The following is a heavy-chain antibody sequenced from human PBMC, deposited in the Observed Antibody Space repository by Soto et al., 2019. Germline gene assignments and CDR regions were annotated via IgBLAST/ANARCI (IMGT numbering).Heavy chain of an antibody. CDR2: ISHDGSQK. CDR3: ATFGDYPRDFDF. Sequence: QVQLVESGGGVVQPGRSLRLSCVASGFRFSDYAMHWVRQAPGKGLEWLAVISHDGSQKYYADSVKGRFIISRDNSISTLYLQMNSQRAEDTAVYYCATFGDYPRDFDFWGQGTQVTVSS. CDR1: GFRFSDYA. D-gene: IGHD4-17*01. V-gene: IGHV3-30-3*01. J-gene: IGHJ4*02.